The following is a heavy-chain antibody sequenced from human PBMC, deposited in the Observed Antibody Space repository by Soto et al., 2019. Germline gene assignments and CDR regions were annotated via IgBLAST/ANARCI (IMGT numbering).Heavy chain of an antibody. CDR2: INLDGSTT. J-gene: IGHJ4*02. V-gene: IGHV3-7*01. Sequence: EVQLVESGGGLVQPGGSLRLSCAVSGFSFSSSWMTWVRQAPGNGLEWLANINLDGSTTNYVDSVKGRFTVSRDNAKNSLFLQMNSLRVEDTAVYYCARDAAFNRVDYWGQGTLVSVSS. CDR3: ARDAAFNRVDY. CDR1: GFSFSSSW. D-gene: IGHD6-13*01.